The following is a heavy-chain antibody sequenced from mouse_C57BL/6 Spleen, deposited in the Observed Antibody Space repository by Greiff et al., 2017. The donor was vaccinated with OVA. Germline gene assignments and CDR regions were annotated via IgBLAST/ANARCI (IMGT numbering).Heavy chain of an antibody. CDR1: GYSFTSYY. D-gene: IGHD1-1*01. Sequence: QVQLQQSGPELVKPGASVKISCKASGYSFTSYYIPWVKQRPGQGLEWIGWIYPGSGNTKYNEKFKGKATLTADTSSSTAYMQLSSLTSEDSAVYYCARDYGSSYYFDYWGKGTTLTVSS. V-gene: IGHV1-66*01. CDR3: ARDYGSSYYFDY. CDR2: IYPGSGNT. J-gene: IGHJ2*01.